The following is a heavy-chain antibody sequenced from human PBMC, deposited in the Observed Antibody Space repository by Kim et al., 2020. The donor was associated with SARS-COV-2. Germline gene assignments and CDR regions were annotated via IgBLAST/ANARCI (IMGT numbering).Heavy chain of an antibody. D-gene: IGHD5-12*01. J-gene: IGHJ4*02. Sequence: GGSLRLSCAASGFMFRSYAMSWVRQAPGKGLEWVSTITGSGGTTYYADSVKGRFTISRDNSKNTLNLQMDGLRGEDTAVYFCARFPTGYDPYYFDYWGQ. CDR1: GFMFRSYA. CDR3: ARFPTGYDPYYFDY. CDR2: ITGSGGTT. V-gene: IGHV3-23*01.